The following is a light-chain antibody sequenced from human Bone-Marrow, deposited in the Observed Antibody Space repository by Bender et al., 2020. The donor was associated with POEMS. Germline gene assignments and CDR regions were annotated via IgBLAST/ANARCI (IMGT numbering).Light chain of an antibody. CDR2: EVS. CDR3: QSYDNSLGGWV. J-gene: IGLJ3*02. Sequence: QSALTQPPSVSGSPGQSVTISCTGTSSDVGSYNRVSWYQQPPGTAPKLMIYEVSNRPSGVSDRFSGSKSGNTASLTIFGLQAEDEANYYCQSYDNSLGGWVFGGGTKLTVL. CDR1: SSDVGSYNR. V-gene: IGLV2-18*02.